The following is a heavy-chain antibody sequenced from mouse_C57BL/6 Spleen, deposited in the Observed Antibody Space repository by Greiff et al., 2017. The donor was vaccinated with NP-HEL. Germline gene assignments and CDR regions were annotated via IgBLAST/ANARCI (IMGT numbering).Heavy chain of an antibody. J-gene: IGHJ3*01. D-gene: IGHD2-1*01. CDR1: GYTFTSYW. V-gene: IGHV1-59*01. CDR2: IDPSDSYT. Sequence: VQLQESGAELVRPGTSVKLSCKASGYTFTSYWMHWVKQRPGQGLEWIGVIDPSDSYTNYNQKFKGKATLTVDTSSSTAYMQLSSLTSEDAAVYYCARERDGNRGFAYWGQGTLVTVSA. CDR3: ARERDGNRGFAY.